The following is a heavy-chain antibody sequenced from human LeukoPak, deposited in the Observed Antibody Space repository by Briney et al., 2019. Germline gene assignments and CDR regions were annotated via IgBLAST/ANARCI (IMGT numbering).Heavy chain of an antibody. CDR2: IFYTGST. D-gene: IGHD2-21*02. V-gene: IGHV4-59*01. CDR1: GGSISSYD. J-gene: IGHJ4*02. Sequence: PSETLSLTCTVSGGSISSYDWSWIRQPPGKGLEWIGYIFYTGSTNYNPSRKRRVTISVDTSKNRVSLQLSSVTAADTAVYYCAREAYCGGDCYSGFDYWGQGTLVTVSS. CDR3: AREAYCGGDCYSGFDY.